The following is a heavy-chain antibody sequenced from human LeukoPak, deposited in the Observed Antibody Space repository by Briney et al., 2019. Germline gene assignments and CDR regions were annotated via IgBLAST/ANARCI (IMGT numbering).Heavy chain of an antibody. J-gene: IGHJ4*02. V-gene: IGHV3-33*05. CDR1: GFTFSTYG. Sequence: GGSLRLSCAASGFTFSTYGMHWVRQAPGRGLEWVAVISYDGTNKYYTDSVKGRFTISRDNAKNSLYLQMNSLRDEDTAVYYCARYFDSWGQGTLVTVSS. CDR2: ISYDGTNK. CDR3: ARYFDS.